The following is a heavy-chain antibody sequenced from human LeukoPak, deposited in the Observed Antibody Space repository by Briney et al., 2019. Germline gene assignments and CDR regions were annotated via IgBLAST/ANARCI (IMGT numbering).Heavy chain of an antibody. Sequence: SETLSLTCTVSGGSISSYYWSWIRQPPGKVLEWIGYIYYSGSTNYNPSLKSRVTISVDTSKNQFSLKLSSVTAADTAVYYCARGPGYYDILTGLDYWGQGTLVTVSS. CDR2: IYYSGST. CDR3: ARGPGYYDILTGLDY. D-gene: IGHD3-9*01. CDR1: GGSISSYY. J-gene: IGHJ4*02. V-gene: IGHV4-59*01.